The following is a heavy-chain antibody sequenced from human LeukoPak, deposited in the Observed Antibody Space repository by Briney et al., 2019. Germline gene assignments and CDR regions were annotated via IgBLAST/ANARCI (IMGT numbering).Heavy chain of an antibody. CDR1: GYSFTSYN. CDR3: ARDMDSGPDFFDY. CDR2: INPSGGNT. Sequence: GASVKVSCKTSGYSFTSYNLHWVRQAPGQRLEWMGIINPSGGNTNYAQKFQGRVTMTRDTSISTAYMELSRLRSDDTAVYYCARDMDSGPDFFDYWGLGTLVTVSS. D-gene: IGHD1-26*01. V-gene: IGHV1-46*01. J-gene: IGHJ4*02.